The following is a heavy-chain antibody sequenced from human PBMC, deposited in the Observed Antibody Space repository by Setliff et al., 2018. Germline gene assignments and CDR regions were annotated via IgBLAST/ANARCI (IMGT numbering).Heavy chain of an antibody. J-gene: IGHJ4*02. Sequence: GASVKVSCKASGGTFSSYAISWVRQAPGQGLEWMGGIIPIFGTTKYAQKFQDRVTITADKSTSTAYMDLSSLRFEDTAVYYCARAQSWSGGPYYFDNWGRGTLVTVS. CDR3: ARAQSWSGGPYYFDN. D-gene: IGHD3-3*01. V-gene: IGHV1-69*06. CDR1: GGTFSSYA. CDR2: IIPIFGTT.